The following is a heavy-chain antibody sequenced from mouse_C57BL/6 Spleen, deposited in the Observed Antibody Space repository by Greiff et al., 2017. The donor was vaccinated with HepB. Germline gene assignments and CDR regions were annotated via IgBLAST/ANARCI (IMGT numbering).Heavy chain of an antibody. D-gene: IGHD1-1*01. J-gene: IGHJ1*03. CDR2: IDPSDSYT. CDR3: ARGNGSSFWYFDV. V-gene: IGHV1-50*01. Sequence: QVQLKQPGAELVKPGASVKLSCKASGYTFTSYWMQWVKQRPGQGLEWIGEIDPSDSYTNYNQKFKGKATLTVDTSSSTAYMQLSSLTSEDSAVYYCARGNGSSFWYFDVWGTGTTVTVSS. CDR1: GYTFTSYW.